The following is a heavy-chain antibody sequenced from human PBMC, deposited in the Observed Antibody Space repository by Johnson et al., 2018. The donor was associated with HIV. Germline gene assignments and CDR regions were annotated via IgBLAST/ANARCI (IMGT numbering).Heavy chain of an antibody. CDR1: GFTFSSYA. V-gene: IGHV3-30-3*01. Sequence: QVQLVESGGGLVEPGGSLRLSCAASGFTFSSYAMHWVRQAPGKGLEWVAVISYDGSNKYYADSVKGRFTISRDNSKNTLYLQMNSLRVEDTAVYYCASADVFDIWGQGTVVTVSS. CDR2: ISYDGSNK. CDR3: ASADVFDI. J-gene: IGHJ3*02.